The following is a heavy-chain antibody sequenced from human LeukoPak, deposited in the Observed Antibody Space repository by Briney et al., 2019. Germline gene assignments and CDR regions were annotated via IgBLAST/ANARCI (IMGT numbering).Heavy chain of an antibody. Sequence: GGSLRLSCAASGFTFRNYWMHWVRQGPGKGLVWVSRIKTDGSSTNYADSVKGRFTISRDNAKNTLYLQMNSLRAEDTAVYYCARDYDILTGAFDIWGQGTMVTVSS. CDR3: ARDYDILTGAFDI. D-gene: IGHD3-9*01. V-gene: IGHV3-74*01. CDR1: GFTFRNYW. J-gene: IGHJ3*02. CDR2: IKTDGSST.